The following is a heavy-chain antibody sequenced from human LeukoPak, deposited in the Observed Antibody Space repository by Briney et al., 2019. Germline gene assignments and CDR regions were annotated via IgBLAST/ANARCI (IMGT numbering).Heavy chain of an antibody. CDR3: ARGGGAALDYYYYYMDV. Sequence: GASVKVSCKASGYTFTGYYMHWVRQAPGQGLEWMGGIIPIFGTANYAQKFQGRVTITADKSTSTAYMELSSLRSEDTAVYYCARGGGAALDYYYYYMDVWGKGTTVTVSS. CDR1: GYTFTGYY. V-gene: IGHV1-69*06. CDR2: IIPIFGTA. D-gene: IGHD3-16*01. J-gene: IGHJ6*03.